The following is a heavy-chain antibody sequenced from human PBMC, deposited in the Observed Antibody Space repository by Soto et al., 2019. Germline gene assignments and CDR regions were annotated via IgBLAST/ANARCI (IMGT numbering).Heavy chain of an antibody. V-gene: IGHV3-23*01. CDR3: AKDKGPWGWFHP. D-gene: IGHD3-16*01. J-gene: IGHJ5*02. CDR1: GFTFSSYA. Sequence: GGSLRLSCAASGFTFSSYAMIWVRQAPGKGLEWVSAISGSGGSTYYADSVKGRFTISRDNSKNTLYLQMNSLRAEDTAVYYWAKDKGPWGWFHPGGQEPLFTVS. CDR2: ISGSGGST.